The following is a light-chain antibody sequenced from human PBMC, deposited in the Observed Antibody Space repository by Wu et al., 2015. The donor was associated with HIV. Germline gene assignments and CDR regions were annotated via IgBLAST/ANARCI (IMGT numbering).Light chain of an antibody. Sequence: DIQLTQSPSFLSASVGDRVTITCRASQGISSYLAWYQQKPGKAPNLLIYAASTLQSGVPSRFSGSGSGTEFTLTISSLQPEDVATYYCQKYNTAPWTFGQGTKVEMK. CDR1: QGISSY. J-gene: IGKJ1*01. CDR2: AAS. CDR3: QKYNTAPWT. V-gene: IGKV1-9*01.